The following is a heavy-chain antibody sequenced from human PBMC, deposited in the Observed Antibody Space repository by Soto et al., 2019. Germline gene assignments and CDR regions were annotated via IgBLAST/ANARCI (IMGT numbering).Heavy chain of an antibody. CDR1: GGLFSSYP. Sequence: QEQLVQSGAEVKKPGSSVKVSCKASGGLFSSYPISWVRQVPGQGLEWMGGIIPVFQTAYYTQRFQGRVTITADESTNTAYKELISLRSEDTDIYYCAMGGSGYTWFNEFWGQGTVVTVSS. J-gene: IGHJ4*02. CDR3: AMGGSGYTWFNEF. V-gene: IGHV1-69*01. D-gene: IGHD3-22*01. CDR2: IIPVFQTA.